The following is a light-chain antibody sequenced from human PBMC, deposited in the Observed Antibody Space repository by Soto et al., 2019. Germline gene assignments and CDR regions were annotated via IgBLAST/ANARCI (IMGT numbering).Light chain of an antibody. CDR1: QSVSSH. CDR2: DAS. CDR3: QQRSSAIT. V-gene: IGKV3-11*01. Sequence: EIVMTQSTATLSGSPGERTTLSSRASQSVSSHLAWFHQRPGQAPRLLIYDASNRATGIPARFSGRGSGTAFTLTISSLEPEDFAVSYCQQRSSAITFGQGTRLEI. J-gene: IGKJ5*01.